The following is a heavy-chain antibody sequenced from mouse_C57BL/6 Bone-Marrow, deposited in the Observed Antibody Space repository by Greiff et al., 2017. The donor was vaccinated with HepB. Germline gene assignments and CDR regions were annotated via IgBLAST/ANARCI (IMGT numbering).Heavy chain of an antibody. V-gene: IGHV5-4*01. Sequence: EVMLVESGGGLVKPGGSLKLSCAASGFTFSSYAMSWVRQTPEKRLEWVATISHGGSYTYYPDNVKGRFTISRNTAKNNLYLQMSHLKSEDTAMYYCARDLTTVVFDYWGQGTTLTVSS. CDR2: ISHGGSYT. CDR3: ARDLTTVVFDY. CDR1: GFTFSSYA. D-gene: IGHD1-1*01. J-gene: IGHJ2*01.